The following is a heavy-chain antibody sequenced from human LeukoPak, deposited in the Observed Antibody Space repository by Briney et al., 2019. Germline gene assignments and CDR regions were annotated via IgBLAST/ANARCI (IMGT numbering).Heavy chain of an antibody. Sequence: SETLSLACTVSGGSISSSSYYWGWIRQPPGKGLEWIGSIYYSGSTNYNPSLQGRVTISLDTSRNQFSLKLSSVTAADTAVYYCASGDNDPLFDYWGQGTLVTVSS. CDR1: GGSISSSSYY. CDR3: ASGDNDPLFDY. CDR2: IYYSGST. D-gene: IGHD1-1*01. V-gene: IGHV4-39*07. J-gene: IGHJ4*02.